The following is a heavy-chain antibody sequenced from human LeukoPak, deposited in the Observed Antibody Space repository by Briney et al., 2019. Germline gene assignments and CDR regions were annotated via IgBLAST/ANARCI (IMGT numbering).Heavy chain of an antibody. V-gene: IGHV3-64D*06. CDR3: VKTYSGTYYDF. J-gene: IGHJ4*02. CDR2: LSSNGEIK. Sequence: GGSLRLSCSASGFTITSYAMHWGRQAPGEGLEYVSALSSNGEIKFYADSVKGRFTISRDSSKNTLDLQMSSLRAEDTALYYGVKTYSGTYYDFWGQGTLVTVSS. CDR1: GFTITSYA. D-gene: IGHD1-26*01.